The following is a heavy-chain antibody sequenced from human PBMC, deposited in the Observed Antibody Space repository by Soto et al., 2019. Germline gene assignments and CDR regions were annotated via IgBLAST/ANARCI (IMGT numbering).Heavy chain of an antibody. CDR1: GFSFPYYD. J-gene: IGHJ4*02. V-gene: IGHV3-23*01. CDR2: VGRFGNT. CDR3: AKEGRLRSPAGDYFDS. Sequence: GGSLRLSGEGSGFSFPYYDMNWVRQTPGRGLEWVAAVGRFGNTYYRDSVRGRFTISRDDSGNTVYLQMNRLRVEDTAVYFCAKEGRLRSPAGDYFDSWAQGSLVTVSS. D-gene: IGHD3-10*01.